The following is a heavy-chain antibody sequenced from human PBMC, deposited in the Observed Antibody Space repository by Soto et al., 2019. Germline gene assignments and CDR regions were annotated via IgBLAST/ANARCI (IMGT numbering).Heavy chain of an antibody. V-gene: IGHV4-4*07. CDR3: ARDIGSYEYGQGC. D-gene: IGHD3-10*01. J-gene: IGHJ4*02. CDR2: DYPSGTT. CDR1: GGSINNYW. Sequence: SETLSLTCSSSGGSINNYWWSCHRQPAGKGLEWIGRDYPSGTTDYIPPLIRGATVSVGTSKNQFSLKLSSVTAADTAVYCCARDIGSYEYGQGCWGQGIQVP.